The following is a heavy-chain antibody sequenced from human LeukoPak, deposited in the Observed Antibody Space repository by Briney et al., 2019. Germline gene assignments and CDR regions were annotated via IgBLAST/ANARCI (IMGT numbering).Heavy chain of an antibody. CDR3: AHGYGDYDPYFDY. D-gene: IGHD4-17*01. CDR1: GFSLATSRVG. V-gene: IGHV2-5*01. CDR2: IYWNDNK. Sequence: SGPTLVKPTQTLTLTCTFSGFSLATSRVGVGWIRQPPGKALEWLALIYWNDNKRYSPSLRSRLTVTKDTSKTQVFLTMTKMDPVDTATYYCAHGYGDYDPYFDYWGQGTLVTASS. J-gene: IGHJ4*02.